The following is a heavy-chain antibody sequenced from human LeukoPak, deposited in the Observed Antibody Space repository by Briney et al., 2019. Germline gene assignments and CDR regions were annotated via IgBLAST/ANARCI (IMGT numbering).Heavy chain of an antibody. CDR2: IYYSGST. CDR1: GASVSSGSYY. V-gene: IGHV4-61*03. D-gene: IGHD2-2*02. Sequence: PSETLSLTCNVSGASVSSGSYYWSWIRQPPGKELEWIGYIYYSGSTSYNPSLKSRVTISVDTSKNHFSLKLTSVTAADTAVYYCARGGAIRGNYYYGMDVWGQGTTVTVSS. J-gene: IGHJ6*02. CDR3: ARGGAIRGNYYYGMDV.